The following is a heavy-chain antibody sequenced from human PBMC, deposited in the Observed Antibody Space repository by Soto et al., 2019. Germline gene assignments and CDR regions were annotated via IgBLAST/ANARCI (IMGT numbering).Heavy chain of an antibody. D-gene: IGHD6-13*01. CDR2: IYQSGST. CDR1: GGSISSSNW. V-gene: IGHV4-4*02. CDR3: ARVIATAVHWFDP. Sequence: QVQLQESGPGLVKPSGTLSLTCAVSGGSISSSNWWSWVRQPPGKGLEWIGEIYQSGSTNYNPSLKRRVTRSVDKSKTQLSLKLSSVTAAVTAVYYCARVIATAVHWFDPWGQGTLVTVSS. J-gene: IGHJ5*02.